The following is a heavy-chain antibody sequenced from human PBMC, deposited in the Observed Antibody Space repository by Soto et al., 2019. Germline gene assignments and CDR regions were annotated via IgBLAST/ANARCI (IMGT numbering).Heavy chain of an antibody. CDR3: AKDLYSSGWYEYYYYGMDV. CDR1: GFTFSSYA. D-gene: IGHD6-19*01. Sequence: EVQLLESGGGLVQPGGSLRLSCAASGFTFSSYAMSWVRQAPGKGLEWVSAISGSGGSTYYADSVKGRFTISRDNSKNTLYLQMNSLRADDTAVYYCAKDLYSSGWYEYYYYGMDVWGQGTTVTVSS. CDR2: ISGSGGST. V-gene: IGHV3-23*01. J-gene: IGHJ6*02.